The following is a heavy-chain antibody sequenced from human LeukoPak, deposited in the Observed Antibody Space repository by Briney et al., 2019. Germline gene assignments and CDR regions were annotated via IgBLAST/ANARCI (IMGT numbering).Heavy chain of an antibody. CDR3: AREKGGFDI. J-gene: IGHJ3*02. CDR2: ISYDGSNK. D-gene: IGHD2-15*01. CDR1: GFTFSNYG. Sequence: PGGSLRLSCASSGFTFSNYGIHWVRQAPGKGLEWVAVISYDGSNKYYANSVKGRFTISRDNSKNTLYLQMGSLRAEDMAVYYCAREKGGFDIWGQGTMVTVSS. V-gene: IGHV3-30*03.